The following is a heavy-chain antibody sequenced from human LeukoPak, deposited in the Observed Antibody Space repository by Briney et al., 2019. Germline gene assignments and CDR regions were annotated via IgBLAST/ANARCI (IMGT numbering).Heavy chain of an antibody. J-gene: IGHJ3*02. Sequence: GGSLRLSCAASGFTFSTHAMSWVRQAPGKGLEWVSAISGSGGRKYHADSVKGRLTISRDNSKNTLFLQMNSLRAEDTAIYYCAMTMKYCSGGTCQEAFEIWGQGTMVTVSS. V-gene: IGHV3-23*01. CDR2: ISGSGGRK. D-gene: IGHD2-15*01. CDR3: AMTMKYCSGGTCQEAFEI. CDR1: GFTFSTHA.